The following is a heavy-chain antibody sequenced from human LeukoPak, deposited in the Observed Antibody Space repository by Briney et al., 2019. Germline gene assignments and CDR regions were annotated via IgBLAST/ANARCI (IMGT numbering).Heavy chain of an antibody. J-gene: IGHJ6*03. Sequence: SETLSLTCTVSGYSISSGYYWGWIRQPPGKGLEWIGSIYRSGSTYYNPSLKSRVTISVDTSKNQFSLKLSSVTAADTAVYYCARDFRDYYMDVWGKGTAVTVSS. V-gene: IGHV4-38-2*02. CDR3: ARDFRDYYMDV. CDR2: IYRSGST. CDR1: GYSISSGYY.